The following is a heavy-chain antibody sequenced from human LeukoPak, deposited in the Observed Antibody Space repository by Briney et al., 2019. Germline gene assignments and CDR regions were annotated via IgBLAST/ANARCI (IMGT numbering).Heavy chain of an antibody. D-gene: IGHD3-10*01. J-gene: IGHJ5*02. CDR3: ARDFSGRDYYGSGSYYNNWFDP. Sequence: SETLSLTCTVSGGSISSGGYYWSWIRQHPGKGLEWIGYIYYSGSTYYNPSLKSRVTISVDTSKNQFSLKLSSLTAADTAVYYCARDFSGRDYYGSGSYYNNWFDPWGQGTLVTVSS. CDR2: IYYSGST. CDR1: GGSISSGGYY. V-gene: IGHV4-31*03.